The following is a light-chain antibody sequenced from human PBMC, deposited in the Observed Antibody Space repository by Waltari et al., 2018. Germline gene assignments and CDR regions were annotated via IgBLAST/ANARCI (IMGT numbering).Light chain of an antibody. V-gene: IGLV1-44*01. Sequence: QPVVTQPPSASGTPGQRVTISCSGGSPNIESNPVNWYQQLPGRAPRLLIYSNSHRPSGVPDRFSASTSGKSASLAISGLQADDEGNYYGASWDYSLNGVVYGGGTKLNVL. CDR2: SNS. CDR1: SPNIESNP. J-gene: IGLJ2*01. CDR3: ASWDYSLNGVV.